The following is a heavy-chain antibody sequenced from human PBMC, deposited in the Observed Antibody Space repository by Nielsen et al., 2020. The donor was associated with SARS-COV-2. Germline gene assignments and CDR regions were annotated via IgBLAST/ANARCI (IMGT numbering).Heavy chain of an antibody. CDR3: AKASFGAAES. CDR1: GFTLDDYA. J-gene: IGHJ4*02. Sequence: SLKISCAASGFTLDDYAMHWVRQAPGKGLEWVSGISWNSGSIGYADSVKGRFTISRDNAKNSLYLQMNSLRAEDTALYYCAKASFGAAESWGQGTLVTVSS. V-gene: IGHV3-9*01. CDR2: ISWNSGSI. D-gene: IGHD6-13*01.